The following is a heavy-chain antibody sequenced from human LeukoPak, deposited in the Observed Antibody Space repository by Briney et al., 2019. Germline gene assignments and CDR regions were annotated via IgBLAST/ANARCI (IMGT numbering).Heavy chain of an antibody. V-gene: IGHV4-59*01. D-gene: IGHD1-26*01. Sequence: SETLSLTCSVSGGSIRRYYWSWIRQPPGKGLEWIGDIYYSGSTNYNPSLKSRVTIAVDTSKNQFSLKLSSVTAADTAVYYCASGTYTHYYFDYWGQGTLVTVSS. CDR1: GGSIRRYY. J-gene: IGHJ4*02. CDR2: IYYSGST. CDR3: ASGTYTHYYFDY.